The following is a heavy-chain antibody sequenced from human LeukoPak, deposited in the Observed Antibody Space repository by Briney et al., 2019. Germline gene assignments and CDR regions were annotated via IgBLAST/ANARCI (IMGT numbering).Heavy chain of an antibody. D-gene: IGHD3-22*01. CDR3: ASKDYYDSSGYYYGYYYYGMDV. J-gene: IGHJ6*02. CDR2: ITYDGNNK. Sequence: GGSLRLSCAASGFTFSRYAMHWVRQAPGKGLEWVAVITYDGNNKYYADSVKGRFTISRDNSENSLYLQMNSLRTEDTAVYYCASKDYYDSSGYYYGYYYYGMDVWGQGTTVTVS. V-gene: IGHV3-30-3*01. CDR1: GFTFSRYA.